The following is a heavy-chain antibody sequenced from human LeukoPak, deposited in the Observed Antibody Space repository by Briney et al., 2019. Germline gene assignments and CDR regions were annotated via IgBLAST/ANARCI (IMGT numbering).Heavy chain of an antibody. CDR1: GGSFSGYY. V-gene: IGHV4-34*01. Sequence: SETLSLTCAVYGGSFSGYYWSWIRQPPGKGLEWIGEINHSGSTNYNPSLKSRVTISVDTSKNQFSLKLSSVTAADTAVYYCARGGSSSWYDETLFDYWGQGTLVTVSS. J-gene: IGHJ4*02. D-gene: IGHD6-13*01. CDR2: INHSGST. CDR3: ARGGSSSWYDETLFDY.